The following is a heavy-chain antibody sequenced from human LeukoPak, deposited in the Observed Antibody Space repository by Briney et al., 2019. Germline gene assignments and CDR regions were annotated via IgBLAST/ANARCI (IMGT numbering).Heavy chain of an antibody. Sequence: SETLSLTCTVSGGSISSYYWSWIRQPPGKELEWIGYIYYTGSTNYNPSLKSRVTISVDTSKNQFSLILSSVTAADTAVYYCARYSDAYAGARWFDHWGQGILVTVSS. J-gene: IGHJ5*02. CDR3: ARYSDAYAGARWFDH. CDR2: IYYTGST. V-gene: IGHV4-59*01. CDR1: GGSISSYY. D-gene: IGHD3-3*01.